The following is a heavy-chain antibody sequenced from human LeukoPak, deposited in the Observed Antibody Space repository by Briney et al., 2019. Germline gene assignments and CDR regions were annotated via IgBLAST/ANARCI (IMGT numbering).Heavy chain of an antibody. CDR3: ARDGGPYYYDSSGRYYFDY. V-gene: IGHV3-21*01. Sequence: GSLRLSCAASGFTFSSYSMNWVRQAPGKGLEWVSSISSSSSYIYYADSVKGRFTISRDNAKNSLYLQMNSLRAEDTAVYYCARDGGPYYYDSSGRYYFDYWGQGTLVTVSS. CDR2: ISSSSSYI. J-gene: IGHJ4*02. CDR1: GFTFSSYS. D-gene: IGHD3-22*01.